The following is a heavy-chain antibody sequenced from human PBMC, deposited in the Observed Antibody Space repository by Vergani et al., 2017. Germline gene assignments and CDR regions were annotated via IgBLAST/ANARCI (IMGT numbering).Heavy chain of an antibody. CDR2: INHSGST. Sequence: QVQLQQWGAGLLKPSETLSLTCAVYGGSFSGYYWSWIRQPPGKGLEWIGEINHSGSTNYNPSLTSRVTISVDTSKNQFSLKLSSVTAADTAVYYCARGPFSAAPYYFDYWGQGTLVTVSS. V-gene: IGHV4-34*01. J-gene: IGHJ4*02. D-gene: IGHD6-13*01. CDR3: ARGPFSAAPYYFDY. CDR1: GGSFSGYY.